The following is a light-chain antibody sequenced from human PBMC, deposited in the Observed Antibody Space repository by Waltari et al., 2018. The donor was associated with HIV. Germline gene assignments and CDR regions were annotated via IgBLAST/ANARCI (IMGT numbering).Light chain of an antibody. Sequence: QSVMTQPPSASATPGQTVTISCSGSSPNIGTNTVNWYQQLPGTAPKLLIFHNHQRPSGVPGRFSGSKSGTSASLAISGLQSEDEAAYYCAAWDVSLSGLWVFGGGTKLTVL. CDR1: SPNIGTNT. J-gene: IGLJ3*02. CDR3: AAWDVSLSGLWV. V-gene: IGLV1-44*01. CDR2: HNH.